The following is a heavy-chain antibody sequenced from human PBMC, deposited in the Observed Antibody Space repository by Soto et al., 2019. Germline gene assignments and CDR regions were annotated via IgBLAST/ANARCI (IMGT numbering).Heavy chain of an antibody. D-gene: IGHD3-10*01. V-gene: IGHV4-30-4*01. CDR1: GGSISSGDYY. CDR3: ASTMVRGVTIDY. CDR2: IYYSGST. Sequence: QVQLQESGPGLVKPSQTLSLTCTVSGGSISSGDYYWSWIRQPPGKGLEWIGYIYYSGSTYYNPSLKSRVTIAVDTSKNQFSLKLSSVTAADTAMYYCASTMVRGVTIDYWGQGTLVTVSS. J-gene: IGHJ4*02.